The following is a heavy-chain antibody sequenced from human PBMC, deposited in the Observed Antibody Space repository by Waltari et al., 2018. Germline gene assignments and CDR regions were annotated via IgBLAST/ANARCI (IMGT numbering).Heavy chain of an antibody. CDR2: INPSGGST. J-gene: IGHJ3*02. CDR1: GSTFTSYY. D-gene: IGHD1-26*01. V-gene: IGHV1-46*01. CDR3: ARVEPRAAFDI. Sequence: VQLVQSGAEVKKPGASVQVSCKASGSTFTSYYMHWGRQAPGQGLEWMGRINPSGGSTSYAQKFQGRVTMTRDTSTSTVYMELSSLRSEDTAVYYCARVEPRAAFDIWGQGTMVTVSS.